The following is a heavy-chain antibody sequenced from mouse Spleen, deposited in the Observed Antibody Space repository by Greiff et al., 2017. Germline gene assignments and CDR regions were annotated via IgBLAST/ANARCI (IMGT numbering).Heavy chain of an antibody. CDR3: AREGLGSYFDY. D-gene: IGHD3-3*01. V-gene: IGHV5-16*01. CDR2: INYDGSST. J-gene: IGHJ2*01. Sequence: EVKLVESEGGLVQPGSSMKLSCTASGFTFSDYYMAWVRQVPEKGLEWVANINYDGSSTYYLDSLKSRFIISRDNAKNILYLQMSSLKSEDTATYYCAREGLGSYFDYWGQGTTLTVSS. CDR1: GFTFSDYY.